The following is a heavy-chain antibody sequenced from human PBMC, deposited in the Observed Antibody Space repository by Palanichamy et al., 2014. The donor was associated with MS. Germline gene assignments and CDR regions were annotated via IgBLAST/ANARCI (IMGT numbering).Heavy chain of an antibody. CDR1: GYTFTGYY. Sequence: QVQLVQSGAEVKKSGASVKVSCKTSGYTFTGYYIHWVRQAPGQGLEWMGWIDRYSDGTNYAQKFEGRVTMTRDTSTSTAYMELSTPRSDDTAVYYCARRGSYGYDYWGQGTLVTVSS. J-gene: IGHJ4*02. CDR3: ARRGSYGYDY. CDR2: IDRYSDGT. V-gene: IGHV1-2*02. D-gene: IGHD5-18*01.